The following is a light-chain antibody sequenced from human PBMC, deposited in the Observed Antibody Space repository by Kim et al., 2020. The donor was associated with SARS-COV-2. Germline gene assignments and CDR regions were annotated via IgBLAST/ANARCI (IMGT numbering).Light chain of an antibody. Sequence: LSPGGRATLSCRARQSVGSSLLAWYQQKPGQAPRLLIYEAFKRVAGIPDRFSGSGSGTDFTLTISRPEPEDFAMYYCQQYGSSPYSFGQGTKLEI. CDR1: QSVGSSL. CDR3: QQYGSSPYS. CDR2: EAF. J-gene: IGKJ2*03. V-gene: IGKV3-20*01.